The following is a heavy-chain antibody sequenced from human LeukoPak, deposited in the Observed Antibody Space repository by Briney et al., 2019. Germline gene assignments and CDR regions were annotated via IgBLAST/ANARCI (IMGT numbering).Heavy chain of an antibody. D-gene: IGHD6-6*01. J-gene: IGHJ6*03. Sequence: RASVQVSCKASGYTFTNYGISWVRPAAGQRLEWMGWISAYNGNTNYAQKLQGRVTMTTDTSTSTAYMEVRSLRSDETAVYYCARGCSSSSARYYYYYRDVWPEGTGDSVS. CDR3: ARGCSSSSARYYYYYRDV. V-gene: IGHV1-18*01. CDR2: ISAYNGNT. CDR1: GYTFTNYG.